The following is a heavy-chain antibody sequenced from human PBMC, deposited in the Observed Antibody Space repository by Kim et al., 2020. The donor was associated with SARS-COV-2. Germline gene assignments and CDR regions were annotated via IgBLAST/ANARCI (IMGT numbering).Heavy chain of an antibody. V-gene: IGHV7-4-1*02. CDR1: GYTFTAYS. J-gene: IGHJ4*02. Sequence: ASVKVSCKASGYTFTAYSMNWVRQAPGRGLEWMGWIDTYTGNPTYAPGFAGRLVFSSDTSVSTAYPQISSLKAEDTAVYYCVRDSSTAEVSLLDSWGQGTLVTVSS. CDR3: VRDSSTAEVSLLDS. CDR2: IDTYTGNP. D-gene: IGHD6-25*01.